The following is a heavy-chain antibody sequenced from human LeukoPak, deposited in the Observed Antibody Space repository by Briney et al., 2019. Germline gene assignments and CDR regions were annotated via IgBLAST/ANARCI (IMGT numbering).Heavy chain of an antibody. CDR3: ATDASGYKVGATPLGY. J-gene: IGHJ4*02. Sequence: ASVKVSCKVSGYTLTELSMHWVRQAPGKGLEWVGGFDPEDGETIYAQKFQGRVTMTEDTSTDTAYMELSSLRSEDTAVYYCATDASGYKVGATPLGYWGQGTLVTVSS. V-gene: IGHV1-24*01. D-gene: IGHD1-26*01. CDR1: GYTLTELS. CDR2: FDPEDGET.